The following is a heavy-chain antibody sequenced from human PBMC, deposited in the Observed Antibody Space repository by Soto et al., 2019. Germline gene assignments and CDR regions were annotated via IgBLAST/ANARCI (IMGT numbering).Heavy chain of an antibody. V-gene: IGHV4-59*08. CDR3: ARRYGSCFDY. D-gene: IGHD6-6*01. CDR1: GGSISSYY. J-gene: IGHJ4*02. Sequence: SETLSLTCTVSGGSISSYYWICIRQPPGKGLERSGYIYYCGTTTYPPSPQPRATISVDTSKNHFSLQLRSVTAADTAVYSCARRYGSCFDYWGQGTLVTVPS. CDR2: IYYCGTT.